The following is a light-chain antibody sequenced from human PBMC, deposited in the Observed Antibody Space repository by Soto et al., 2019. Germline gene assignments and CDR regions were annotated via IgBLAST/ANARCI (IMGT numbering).Light chain of an antibody. J-gene: IGLJ1*01. V-gene: IGLV2-14*01. CDR2: EVS. CDR3: SSYTSSSTLYV. CDR1: SSDVGGYNY. Sequence: QSALTQPASVSGSPGQSITISCTGTSSDVGGYNYVSWYQQHPGKAPKLTIYEVSNRPSGVSNRFSGSKSGNTASLTISGLQAKDEADYYCSSYTSSSTLYVFGTGTKLTVL.